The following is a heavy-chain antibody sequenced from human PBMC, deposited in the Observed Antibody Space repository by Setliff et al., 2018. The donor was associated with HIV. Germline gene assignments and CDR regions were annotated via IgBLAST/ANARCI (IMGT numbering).Heavy chain of an antibody. CDR2: IYYSGST. J-gene: IGHJ4*02. D-gene: IGHD5-18*01. CDR3: ARVPRQLLKGAAAYFDY. Sequence: SETLSLTCTVSGGSISSYYWSWIRQPPGKGLEWIGYIYYSGSTNYNPSLKSRVTISVDTSKNQFSLRLSSVTAADTAVYYCARVPRQLLKGAAAYFDYWGQGTLVTVSS. CDR1: GGSISSYY. V-gene: IGHV4-59*01.